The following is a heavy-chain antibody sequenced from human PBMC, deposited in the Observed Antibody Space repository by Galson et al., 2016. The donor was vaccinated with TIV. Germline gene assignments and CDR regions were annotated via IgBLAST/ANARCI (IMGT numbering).Heavy chain of an antibody. D-gene: IGHD3-3*01. CDR3: ARDKMTTTIFGSGFDP. CDR2: LWHDGKKK. CDR1: GFSLSDYG. V-gene: IGHV3-33*01. Sequence: SLRLSCAASGFSLSDYGMHWVHQAPGKGLEWVAVLWHDGKKKYYADSVNGRFTISRDHARNTLHLQMNGLRAEDSAVYYCARDKMTTTIFGSGFDPWGQGTLVTVSS. J-gene: IGHJ5*02.